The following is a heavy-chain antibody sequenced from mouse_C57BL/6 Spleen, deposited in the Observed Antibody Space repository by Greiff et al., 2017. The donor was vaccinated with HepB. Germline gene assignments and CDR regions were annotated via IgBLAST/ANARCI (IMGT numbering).Heavy chain of an antibody. CDR2: IYPGSGST. D-gene: IGHD1-1*01. Sequence: VQLQQPGAELVKPGASVKMSCKASGYTFTSYWITWVKQRPGQGLEWIGDIYPGSGSTNYNEKFKSKATLTVDTSSSTAYMQLSSLTSEDSAVYYCARSLYYYGSSSYAMDYWGQGTSVTVSS. CDR3: ARSLYYYGSSSYAMDY. CDR1: GYTFTSYW. J-gene: IGHJ4*01. V-gene: IGHV1-55*01.